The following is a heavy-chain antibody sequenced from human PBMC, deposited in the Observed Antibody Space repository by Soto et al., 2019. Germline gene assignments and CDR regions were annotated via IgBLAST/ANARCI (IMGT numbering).Heavy chain of an antibody. V-gene: IGHV4-4*07. Sequence: QVQLQESGPGLVKPSETLSLTCTVSGASISGFYWSWIRKSAGKGLEWIGRIYATGTTDYNPSLKGRVMMSVDTSKKQFSRKWRAVTAADTAVYYCVRDGTKTLRDWFDPWGQGISVTVSS. D-gene: IGHD1-1*01. CDR2: IYATGTT. CDR1: GASISGFY. CDR3: VRDGTKTLRDWFDP. J-gene: IGHJ5*02.